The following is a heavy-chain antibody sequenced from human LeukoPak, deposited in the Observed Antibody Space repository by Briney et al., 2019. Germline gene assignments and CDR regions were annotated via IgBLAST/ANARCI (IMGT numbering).Heavy chain of an antibody. CDR1: GFTFSTFC. J-gene: IGHJ3*01. D-gene: IGHD1-7*01. Sequence: GGSLRLSCAASGFTFSTFCVNWVRQTPGKGLEWVSAISGSGSDIYYADSVKGRFTISRDNPKRSLYLQMNSLRAEDTAVYYCARRTFPNDAFDVWGQGTVVTVSS. CDR3: ARRTFPNDAFDV. CDR2: ISGSGSDI. V-gene: IGHV3-21*01.